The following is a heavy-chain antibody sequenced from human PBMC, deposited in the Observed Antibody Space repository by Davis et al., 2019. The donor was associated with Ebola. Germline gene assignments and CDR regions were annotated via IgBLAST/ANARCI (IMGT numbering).Heavy chain of an antibody. D-gene: IGHD1-26*01. J-gene: IGHJ6*02. CDR3: VRGWGRTGLGV. V-gene: IGHV6-1*01. CDR2: TYYSSKWYN. Sequence: HSQTLSLTCAISGDSVSSGGWNWIRQSPSRGLEWLGRTYYSSKWYNDYAVSVKSRITINPDTSKNQFSLQLSSVTPEDTAVYYCVRGWGRTGLGVWGQGTTVTVSS. CDR1: GDSVSSGG.